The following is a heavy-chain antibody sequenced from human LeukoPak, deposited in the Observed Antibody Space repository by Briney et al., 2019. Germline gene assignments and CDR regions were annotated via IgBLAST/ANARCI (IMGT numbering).Heavy chain of an antibody. CDR2: IYYSGST. CDR1: GSSIRNGYY. V-gene: IGHV4-38-2*02. CDR3: ARDRGGTYYGIDY. Sequence: SETLSLTCAVSGSSIRNGYYWGWIRQPPGKGLEWIGTIYYSGSTYYNPSLRSRVTVSVDASNNQFSLKMRSVTVADTAIYYCARDRGGTYYGIDYWGQGTMVTLYS. D-gene: IGHD3-3*01. J-gene: IGHJ4*02.